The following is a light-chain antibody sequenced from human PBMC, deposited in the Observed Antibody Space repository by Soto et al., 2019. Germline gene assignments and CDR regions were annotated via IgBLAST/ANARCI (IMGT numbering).Light chain of an antibody. J-gene: IGKJ4*01. CDR1: QSVLYSSNNKNY. Sequence: DIVMTQSPDSLAVSLGERATINCKSSQSVLYSSNNKNYLAWYQQKPGQPPKLLIYWASTRESGVPDRFSGSGSGTDFTLKISRVEAEDIGVYYCMQGLQTPLPFGGGTKVAI. CDR3: MQGLQTPLP. V-gene: IGKV4-1*01. CDR2: WAS.